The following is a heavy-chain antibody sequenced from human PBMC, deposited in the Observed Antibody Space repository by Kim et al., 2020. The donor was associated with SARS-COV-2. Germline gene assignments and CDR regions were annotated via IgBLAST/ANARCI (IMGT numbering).Heavy chain of an antibody. CDR3: ARGPDYGDYERYFDY. CDR2: ISWNSGSI. D-gene: IGHD4-17*01. V-gene: IGHV3-9*01. Sequence: GGSLRLSCAASGFTFDDYAMHWVRQAPGKGLEWVSGISWNSGSIGYADSVKGRFTISRDNAKNSLSLQMNSLRAEDTALYYCARGPDYGDYERYFDYWC. J-gene: IGHJ4*01. CDR1: GFTFDDYA.